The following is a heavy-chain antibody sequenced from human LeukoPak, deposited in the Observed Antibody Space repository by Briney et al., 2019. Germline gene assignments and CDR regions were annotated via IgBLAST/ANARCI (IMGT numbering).Heavy chain of an antibody. CDR3: ARGVGYDYVWKSYRYYDF. D-gene: IGHD3-16*02. CDR2: ITVDNGNT. CDR1: GYTFTNYG. J-gene: IGHJ4*02. Sequence: ASVKVSCKASGYTFTNYGVSWVRQAPGQGLEWMGWITVDNGNTNYAQNFQSRVTMTTDTSTSTVYMELGSLRSDDTAVYYCARGVGYDYVWKSYRYYDFWGQGTLVTVSS. V-gene: IGHV1-18*01.